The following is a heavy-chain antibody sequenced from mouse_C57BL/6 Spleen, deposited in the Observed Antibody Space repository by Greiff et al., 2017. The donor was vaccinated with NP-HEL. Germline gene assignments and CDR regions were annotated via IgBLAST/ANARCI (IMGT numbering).Heavy chain of an antibody. J-gene: IGHJ3*01. D-gene: IGHD2-2*01. V-gene: IGHV1-64*01. CDR2: IHPNSGST. CDR1: GYTFTSYW. CDR3: ARETMVTSFAY. Sequence: QVQLQQPGAELVKPGASVKLSCKASGYTFTSYWMHWVKQRPGQGLEWIGMIHPNSGSTNYNEKFKSKATLTVDKSSSTAYMQLSSLTSEDSAVYYCARETMVTSFAYWGQGTLVTVSA.